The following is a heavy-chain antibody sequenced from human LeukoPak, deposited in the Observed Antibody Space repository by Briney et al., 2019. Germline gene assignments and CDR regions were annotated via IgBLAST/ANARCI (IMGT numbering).Heavy chain of an antibody. D-gene: IGHD3-10*01. CDR3: ARLRIPGELRIRVTTNYYGMDV. CDR1: GGSISSSSYY. V-gene: IGHV4-39*01. J-gene: IGHJ6*02. CDR2: IYYSGST. Sequence: PSQTLSLTCTVSGGSISSSSYYWGWIRQPPGKGLEWIGSIYYSGSTYYNPSLKSRVTISVDTSKNQFSLKLSSVTAADTAVYYCARLRIPGELRIRVTTNYYGMDVWGQGTTVTVSS.